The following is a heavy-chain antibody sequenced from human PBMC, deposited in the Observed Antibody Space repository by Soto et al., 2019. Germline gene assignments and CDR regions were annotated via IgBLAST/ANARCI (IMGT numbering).Heavy chain of an antibody. J-gene: IGHJ2*01. D-gene: IGHD4-17*01. CDR1: GFTFSSHD. CDR3: ARRYGDYRYWYFDL. CDR2: IGSAGDT. Sequence: GGSLRLSCAASGFTFSSHDMHWFRQATGKGLEWVSAIGSAGDTYYPGSVKGRFTISRENAKNSLYLQMNSLRVEDTAVYYCARRYGDYRYWYFDLWGRGTLVTVSS. V-gene: IGHV3-13*01.